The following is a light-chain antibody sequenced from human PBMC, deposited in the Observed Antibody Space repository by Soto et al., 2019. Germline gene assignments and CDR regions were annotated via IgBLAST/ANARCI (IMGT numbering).Light chain of an antibody. CDR1: SSNIGSGYD. Sequence: QSVLTQPPSVSGAPGPRVTNTCTGTSSNIGSGYDVHWYQHLPGTAPKLLIYGNTIRPSGVPGRFSGSKSGTSASLAITGLQAEDEADYYCQSYDRSLRGYVFGTGTKVTVL. V-gene: IGLV1-40*01. CDR2: GNT. CDR3: QSYDRSLRGYV. J-gene: IGLJ1*01.